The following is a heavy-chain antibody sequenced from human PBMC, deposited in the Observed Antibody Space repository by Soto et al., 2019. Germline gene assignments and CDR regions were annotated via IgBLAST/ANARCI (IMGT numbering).Heavy chain of an antibody. Sequence: QITLKESGPTLVKPTQTLTLTCTLSGFSLSTSGVGVGWIRQPPGKALEWLALIYWDDDKRYSPFLKSRLTITKDTSKNQVVLTLTNMDPVDTATYYCALKGDGYRGFKYWGQGPLVTVSS. CDR2: IYWDDDK. J-gene: IGHJ4*02. D-gene: IGHD5-12*01. CDR1: GFSLSTSGVG. CDR3: ALKGDGYRGFKY. V-gene: IGHV2-5*02.